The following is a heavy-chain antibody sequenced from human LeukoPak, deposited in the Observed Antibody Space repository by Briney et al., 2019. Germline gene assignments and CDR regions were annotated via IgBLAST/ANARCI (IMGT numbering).Heavy chain of an antibody. Sequence: PSETLSLTCTVSGGSISSYYWSWIRQPAGKGLEWIGPIYTSGSTNYNPSLKSRVTMSADTSKNQFSLQLSPVTAADTAAAYWATGIYDYGDYDPYWYFDLWGRGTLVTVSS. CDR3: ATGIYDYGDYDPYWYFDL. J-gene: IGHJ2*01. CDR2: IYTSGST. CDR1: GGSISSYY. D-gene: IGHD4-17*01. V-gene: IGHV4-4*07.